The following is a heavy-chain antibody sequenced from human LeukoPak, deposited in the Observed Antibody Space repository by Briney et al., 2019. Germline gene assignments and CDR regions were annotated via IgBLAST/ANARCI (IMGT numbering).Heavy chain of an antibody. CDR1: GFTFSTYW. Sequence: PGGSLRLSCAASGFTFSTYWMHWVRQAPGKGLVWVSRVNSDGSITSYADSVKGRFTISRDNSKNTLYLQMNSLRAEDTAVYYCAKSITMIVVVTKGHAFDIWGQGTMVTVSS. V-gene: IGHV3-74*01. CDR3: AKSITMIVVVTKGHAFDI. D-gene: IGHD3-22*01. J-gene: IGHJ3*02. CDR2: VNSDGSIT.